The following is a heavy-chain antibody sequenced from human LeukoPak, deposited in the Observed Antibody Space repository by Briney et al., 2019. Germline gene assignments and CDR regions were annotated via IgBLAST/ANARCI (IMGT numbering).Heavy chain of an antibody. CDR1: GGSFSGYY. J-gene: IGHJ3*02. CDR3: AGRAYYYDSSGYYYVDAFDI. Sequence: SETLSLTCAVYGGSFSGYYWSWIRQPPGKGLEWIGEINHSGSTNYNPSLKSRVTISVDTSKNQFSLKLSSVTAADTAVYYCAGRAYYYDSSGYYYVDAFDIWGQGTMVTVSS. V-gene: IGHV4-34*01. D-gene: IGHD3-22*01. CDR2: INHSGST.